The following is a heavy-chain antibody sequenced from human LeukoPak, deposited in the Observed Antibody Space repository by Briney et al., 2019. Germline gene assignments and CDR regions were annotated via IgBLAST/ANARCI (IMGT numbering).Heavy chain of an antibody. J-gene: IGHJ5*02. CDR1: GFTFTNYG. D-gene: IGHD3-22*01. CDR2: IGYDGSNK. V-gene: IGHV3-30*02. Sequence: GGSLRLSCAASGFTFTNYGMHWVRQAPGKGLEWVAFIGYDGSNKYYADSVKGRSTVSRDKSKNTLYLQMNSLRTEDTAVYYCAKGLYYKDRSGYPAWGQGTLVTISS. CDR3: AKGLYYKDRSGYPA.